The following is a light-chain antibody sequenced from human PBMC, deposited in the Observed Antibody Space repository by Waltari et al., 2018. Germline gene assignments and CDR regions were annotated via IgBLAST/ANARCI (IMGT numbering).Light chain of an antibody. V-gene: IGLV2-23*02. J-gene: IGLJ1*01. CDR1: SNNIGFYDL. CDR3: CSYSGSGSFPYF. CDR2: DVN. Sequence: QSALTQPASVSGSPGQSITISRPGPSNNIGFYDLVSRYPQHPGKAPKLIIFDVNKRPSVVWVRFSGSKSGNTASLTISGRQTYDDADYYCCSYSGSGSFPYFFGPGTRVAVL.